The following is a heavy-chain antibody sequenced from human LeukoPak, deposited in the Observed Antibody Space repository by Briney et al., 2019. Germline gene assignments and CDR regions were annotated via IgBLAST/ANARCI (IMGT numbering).Heavy chain of an antibody. CDR1: GFTFSSYG. Sequence: GGSLRLSCAASGFTFSSYGVDWVRQAPGKGLEWVEVIWFDGSNKYYADSVKGRFTISRDNSKNTLYLQMNSLRAEDTAVYYCARDLVGASYGYDYYYGMDVWGQGTTVTVSS. CDR3: ARDLVGASYGYDYYYGMDV. D-gene: IGHD5-18*01. CDR2: IWFDGSNK. J-gene: IGHJ6*02. V-gene: IGHV3-33*01.